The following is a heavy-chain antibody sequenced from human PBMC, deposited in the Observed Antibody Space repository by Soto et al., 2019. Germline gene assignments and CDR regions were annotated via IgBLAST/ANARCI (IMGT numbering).Heavy chain of an antibody. CDR2: IKTKSQGETT. J-gene: IGHJ4*02. D-gene: IGHD1-26*01. CDR1: GFTFSSAW. Sequence: EVQLVESGGGLVKPGGSLRLSCAASGFTFSSAWMNWVRQAPGKGPEWGGRIKTKSQGETTDYPAPVKGRFTIFRDDSKNTLYLQMTGLKTEDTAVYYCTTGSYDGYWGQGTLVTVSS. V-gene: IGHV3-15*07. CDR3: TTGSYDGY.